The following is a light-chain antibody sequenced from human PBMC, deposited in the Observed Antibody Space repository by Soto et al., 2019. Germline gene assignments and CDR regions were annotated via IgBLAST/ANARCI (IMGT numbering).Light chain of an antibody. V-gene: IGLV2-23*02. CDR2: EVS. Sequence: QSALTQPASVSGSPGQSITISCTGTSSDVGGYNYVSWYQQHPGKAPKLMIYEVSNRPSGVSNRFFGSKSGSTASLTISGLQAEDEADYFCFSYAGSSIWVFGGGTKVTVL. CDR3: FSYAGSSIWV. CDR1: SSDVGGYNY. J-gene: IGLJ3*02.